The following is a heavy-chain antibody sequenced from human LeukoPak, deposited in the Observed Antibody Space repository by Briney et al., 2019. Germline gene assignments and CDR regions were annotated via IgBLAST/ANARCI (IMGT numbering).Heavy chain of an antibody. CDR1: GFTFSSYS. V-gene: IGHV3-21*01. D-gene: IGHD1-26*01. CDR3: ARNSGSYSSHDY. J-gene: IGHJ4*02. CDR2: ISSSSSYI. Sequence: GGSLRLSCAAYGFTFSSYSMNWVRQAPGKGLEWVSSISSSSSYIYYADSVKGRFTISRDNAKNSLYLQMNSLRAEDTAFYYCARNSGSYSSHDYWGQGTLVTVSS.